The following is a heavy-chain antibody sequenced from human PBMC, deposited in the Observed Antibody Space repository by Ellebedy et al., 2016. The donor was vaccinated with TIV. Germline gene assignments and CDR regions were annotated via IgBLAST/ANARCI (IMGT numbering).Heavy chain of an antibody. Sequence: PGGSLRLSCAASGFTFSDYALHWVRQAPGKGLEWVAAISYDGCTKYYAESVKGRFTISRDNSKNTMFLQLDIVRTEDTAIYYCAKDWIRTYNQIYYFDYWGQGTLVTVSS. CDR3: AKDWIRTYNQIYYFDY. V-gene: IGHV3-30-3*01. D-gene: IGHD1-1*01. J-gene: IGHJ4*02. CDR1: GFTFSDYA. CDR2: ISYDGCTK.